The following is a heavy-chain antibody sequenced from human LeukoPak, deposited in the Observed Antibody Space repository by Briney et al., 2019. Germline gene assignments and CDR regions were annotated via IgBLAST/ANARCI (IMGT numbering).Heavy chain of an antibody. Sequence: SETLSLTCNVSGGSISSGGYSWSWIRQPPGKGLEWIGYIYHSGSTYYNPSLKSRVTISVDRSKNQFSLKLSSVTAADTAVYYCAREDGSYAFDIWGQGTMVTVSS. CDR1: GGSISSGGYS. CDR3: AREDGSYAFDI. V-gene: IGHV4-30-2*01. D-gene: IGHD3-10*01. CDR2: IYHSGST. J-gene: IGHJ3*02.